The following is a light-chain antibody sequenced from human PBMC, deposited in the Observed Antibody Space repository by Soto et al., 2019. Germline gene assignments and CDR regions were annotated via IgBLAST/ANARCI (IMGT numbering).Light chain of an antibody. CDR2: KPS. Sequence: DIQMTQSPSTLSASVGDRVTITCRASQGISSWLAWYQQKPGKAPKLLIYKPSTLESGVPSRFSGSTSGSDFTHTSSILQPDVSATYSYQQYNGYGSWTFGQGTKVEIK. CDR1: QGISSW. CDR3: QQYNGYGSWT. V-gene: IGKV1-5*03. J-gene: IGKJ1*01.